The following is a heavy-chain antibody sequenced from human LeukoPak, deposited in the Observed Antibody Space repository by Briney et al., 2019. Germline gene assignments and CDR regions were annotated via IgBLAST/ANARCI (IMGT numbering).Heavy chain of an antibody. CDR1: GFTFSTYG. CDR3: AREGAPYSSGWYGWFDP. J-gene: IGHJ5*02. Sequence: GGSLRLSCAASGFTFSTYGMHWVRQAPGKGLEWVALIWYDGSNKYHADSVKGRFTISRDNSKNTLYLQMNSVRAEDTAVYYCAREGAPYSSGWYGWFDPWGQGTLVTVSS. D-gene: IGHD6-19*01. V-gene: IGHV3-33*01. CDR2: IWYDGSNK.